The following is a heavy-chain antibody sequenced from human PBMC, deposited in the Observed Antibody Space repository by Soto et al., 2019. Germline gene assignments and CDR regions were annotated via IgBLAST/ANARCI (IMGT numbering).Heavy chain of an antibody. CDR1: GYTFTSYG. V-gene: IGHV1-18*01. CDR3: ANGRAHEELRYFAGYGMDV. CDR2: ISAYNVNT. D-gene: IGHD3-9*01. Sequence: QVQLVQSGAEVKKPGASVKVSCKASGYTFTSYGISWVRQAPGQGLEWMGWISAYNVNTNYAQKLQGRVTMTTDTSTSTAYMELRSLRSDDTAVYYCANGRAHEELRYFAGYGMDVWGQGTTVTVSS. J-gene: IGHJ6*02.